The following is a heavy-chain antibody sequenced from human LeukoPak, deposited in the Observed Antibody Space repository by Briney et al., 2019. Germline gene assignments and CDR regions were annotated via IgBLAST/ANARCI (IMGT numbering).Heavy chain of an antibody. J-gene: IGHJ4*02. Sequence: PSETLSLTGTVSGGSLSSYYWSWIRQPPGKGLEWIGYIYSTGSANYNPSLKSRVTLSVDTAKNQFSLKLNSVTAADTAVYYCARMGGYSGYATHWGQGTLVTVSS. D-gene: IGHD5-12*01. V-gene: IGHV4-59*08. CDR1: GGSLSSYY. CDR2: IYSTGSA. CDR3: ARMGGYSGYATH.